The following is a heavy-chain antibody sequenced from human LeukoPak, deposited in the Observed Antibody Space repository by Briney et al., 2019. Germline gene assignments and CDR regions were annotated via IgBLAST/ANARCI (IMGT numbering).Heavy chain of an antibody. CDR1: GYSISSGYY. CDR3: AGYSGSYLGHDWFDP. V-gene: IGHV4-38-2*02. J-gene: IGHJ5*02. D-gene: IGHD1-26*01. CDR2: IYHSGST. Sequence: SETLSLTCTVSGYSISSGYYWGWIRQPPGKGLEWIGSIYHSGSTYYNPSLKSRVTISVGTSKNQFSLKLSSVTAAGTAVYYCAGYSGSYLGHDWFDPWGQGTLVTVSS.